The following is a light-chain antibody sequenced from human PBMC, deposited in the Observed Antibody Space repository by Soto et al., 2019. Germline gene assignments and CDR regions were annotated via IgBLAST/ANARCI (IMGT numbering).Light chain of an antibody. V-gene: IGKV3-20*01. Sequence: EIVLTQSPGTLSLSPGERATLSCRASQSVSSSYLAWNQQKHGQAPRLLIYVAYSRATGIPDRFSGTGSGTHFTLTISRLEPEDFAVYYCPQYVSSPSYTFGPWTKLEIQ. CDR1: QSVSSSY. CDR3: PQYVSSPSYT. J-gene: IGKJ2*01. CDR2: VAY.